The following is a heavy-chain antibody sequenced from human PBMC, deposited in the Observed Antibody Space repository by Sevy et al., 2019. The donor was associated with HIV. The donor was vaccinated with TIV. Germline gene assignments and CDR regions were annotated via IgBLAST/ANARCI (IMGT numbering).Heavy chain of an antibody. CDR3: ATPTWRSDIFDY. J-gene: IGHJ4*02. D-gene: IGHD1-26*01. CDR1: GFTFSSYD. Sequence: GGSLRLSCAASGFTFSSYDMHWVRQATGKGLEWVSAIGTAGDTYYPGSVKGRFTISREYAKNSLYLQMNSLRAGDTAIYFCATPTWRSDIFDYWGQGALVTVSS. CDR2: IGTAGDT. V-gene: IGHV3-13*01.